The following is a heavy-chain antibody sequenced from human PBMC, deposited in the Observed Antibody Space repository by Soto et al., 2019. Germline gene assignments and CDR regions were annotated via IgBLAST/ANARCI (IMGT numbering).Heavy chain of an antibody. CDR3: AKAGEVFGLAVFAYLDX. D-gene: IGHD3-3*01. Sequence: SLRLSCAVAGFSLSNYAIHWVRQAPGKGLELVTVTANDVKKFSYADSVRGRFPVSRENHKKPVSLEMNSLRSDDTGIYFCAKAGEVFGLAVFAYLDXWGQGVLVT. V-gene: IGHV3-30*18. J-gene: IGHJ4*02. CDR2: TANDVKKF. CDR1: GFSLSNYA.